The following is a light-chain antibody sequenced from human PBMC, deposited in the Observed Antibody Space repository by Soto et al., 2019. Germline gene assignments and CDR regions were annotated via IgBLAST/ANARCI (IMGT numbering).Light chain of an antibody. V-gene: IGKV3-15*01. CDR3: HQYNNWRQWT. CDR2: GAS. J-gene: IGKJ1*01. Sequence: EIVMTQSPATLSVSPGERATLSCRASQSIRSNLAWYQQKPGQAPRLLIYGASTRATGIPARFSGSGSETEFTLTISSLQSEDFAVYYCHQYNNWRQWTFGQGTKVEI. CDR1: QSIRSN.